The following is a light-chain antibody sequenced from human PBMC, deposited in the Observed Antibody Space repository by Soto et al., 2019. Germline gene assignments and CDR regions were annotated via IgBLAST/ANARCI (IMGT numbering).Light chain of an antibody. V-gene: IGLV2-11*01. CDR1: SSDVGRYNY. CDR3: CSYAGSPYV. J-gene: IGLJ1*01. CDR2: DVS. Sequence: QSVLTQPRSVSGSPGQSVTISCTGTSSDVGRYNYVSWYQHHPGKAPKLMIYDVSTRPSGVPDRFSGSKSGTTAFLTISWLQAEDEADYYCCSYAGSPYVFGTGTKVTVL.